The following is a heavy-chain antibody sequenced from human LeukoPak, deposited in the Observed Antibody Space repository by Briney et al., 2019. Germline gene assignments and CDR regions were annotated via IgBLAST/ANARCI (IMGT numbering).Heavy chain of an antibody. J-gene: IGHJ4*02. CDR2: IYYSGST. V-gene: IGHV4-59*01. CDR3: ARGGATLDC. Sequence: SETLSLTCTVPGGSISSYYWSWIRQPPGKGLEWIGYIYYSGSTNYNPSLKSRVTISVDTSKNQFSLKLSSVTAADTAVYYCARGGATLDCWGQGTLVTVSS. D-gene: IGHD1-26*01. CDR1: GGSISSYY.